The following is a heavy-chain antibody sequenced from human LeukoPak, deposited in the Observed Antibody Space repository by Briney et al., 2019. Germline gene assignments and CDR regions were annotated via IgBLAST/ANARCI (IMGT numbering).Heavy chain of an antibody. Sequence: PSETLSYTCAVYGGSFSGYYWSWIRQPPGKGLEWIGEINHSGSTNYNPSLKSRVTISVDTSKNQFSLKLSSVTAADTAVYYCARGYCSSTSCYDFDYWGQGTLVTVSS. J-gene: IGHJ4*02. CDR2: INHSGST. CDR1: GGSFSGYY. CDR3: ARGYCSSTSCYDFDY. D-gene: IGHD2-2*01. V-gene: IGHV4-34*01.